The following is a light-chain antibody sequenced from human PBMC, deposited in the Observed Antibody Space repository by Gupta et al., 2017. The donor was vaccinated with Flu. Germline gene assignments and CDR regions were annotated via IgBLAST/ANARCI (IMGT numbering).Light chain of an antibody. J-gene: IGKJ1*01. CDR2: KVS. V-gene: IGKV2-30*01. Sequence: DVVMTQSPLSLPVTLGQPASISCRSSQSLVYSDGNTYLNSFHQKPGRSPRRLLYKVSNRHSGVLDRLSGSGSGTDDTLKISRGEAEDVGVYYCRQGTHWPPPTFGQGTKVEIK. CDR1: QSLVYSDGNTY. CDR3: RQGTHWPPPT.